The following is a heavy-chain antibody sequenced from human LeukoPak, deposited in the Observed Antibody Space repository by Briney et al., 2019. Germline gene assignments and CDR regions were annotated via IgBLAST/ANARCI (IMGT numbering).Heavy chain of an antibody. Sequence: PSETLSLTCTVSGVSISSGSYDWRWVRQPAGKGLEWIGHIYTSGSTNYNPARKSRISRRVDTAKNQFSLKLCSVTAADTAVYYCARVRGYCSGGSCYRGDWFDPWGQGTLVTVSS. CDR2: IYTSGST. J-gene: IGHJ5*02. V-gene: IGHV4-61*09. CDR1: GVSISSGSYD. CDR3: ARVRGYCSGGSCYRGDWFDP. D-gene: IGHD2-15*01.